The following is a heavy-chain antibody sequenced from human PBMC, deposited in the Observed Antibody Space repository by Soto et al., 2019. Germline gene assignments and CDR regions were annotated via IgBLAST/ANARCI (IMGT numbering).Heavy chain of an antibody. CDR3: ARHHGPTTSENWFDP. Sequence: QVHLVQSGVEVKTPGASVKVSCQASGYTFFTYDISWVRQAPGQGLEWMGWSSTYSGDTRYAQKFQGRVTITTVTSTPAAYLDLRSLRSDDTAVYYCARHHGPTTSENWFDPWGQGTLVTVSS. J-gene: IGHJ5*02. CDR2: SSTYSGDT. CDR1: GYTFFTYD. V-gene: IGHV1-18*01. D-gene: IGHD5-12*01.